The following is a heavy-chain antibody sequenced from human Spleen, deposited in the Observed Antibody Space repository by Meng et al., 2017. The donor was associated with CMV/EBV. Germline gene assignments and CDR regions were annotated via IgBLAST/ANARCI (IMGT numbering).Heavy chain of an antibody. D-gene: IGHD2-2*01. J-gene: IGHJ3*02. CDR1: TFNFSRYS. V-gene: IGHV3-23*01. CDR2: ISGRGGSA. CDR3: ARRLFLGYCSSTNCWGAFDI. Sequence: GESLKISCAASTFNFSRYSMNWVRQAPGKGLEWVSVISGRGGSAYYANSVNGRFTISRDNSENTLYLQMNSLRVEDTAVYYCARRLFLGYCSSTNCWGAFDIWGQGTMVTVSS.